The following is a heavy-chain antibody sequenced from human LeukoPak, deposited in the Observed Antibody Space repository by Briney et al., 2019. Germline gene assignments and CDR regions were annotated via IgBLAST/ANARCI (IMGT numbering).Heavy chain of an antibody. CDR1: GYSLINHW. Sequence: GESLKISCKAPGYSLINHWIGWVRQMPGKGLDWMGIIYPGNADATYSPSFQGQDTISADKSTTTVYLQWSSLKASDTAMYYCARQGSYDNSGYSFDYWGQGTLVTVSS. J-gene: IGHJ4*02. CDR3: ARQGSYDNSGYSFDY. V-gene: IGHV5-51*01. CDR2: IYPGNADA. D-gene: IGHD3-22*01.